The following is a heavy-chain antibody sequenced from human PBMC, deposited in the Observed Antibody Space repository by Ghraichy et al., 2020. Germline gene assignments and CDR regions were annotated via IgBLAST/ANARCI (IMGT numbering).Heavy chain of an antibody. CDR3: TRAVVPAATFDY. Sequence: ESLNISCTVSGGSISSYYWSWIRQPPGKGLEWIGYIYYGGSTNCNPSLKSRVTMSVDTSKNQFSLKLSTVTAADTAVYYCTRAVVPAATFDYWGQGTLVTVSS. CDR2: IYYGGST. CDR1: GGSISSYY. J-gene: IGHJ4*02. V-gene: IGHV4-59*01. D-gene: IGHD2-2*01.